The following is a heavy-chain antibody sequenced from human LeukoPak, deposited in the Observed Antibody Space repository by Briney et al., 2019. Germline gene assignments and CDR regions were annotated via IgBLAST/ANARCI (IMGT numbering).Heavy chain of an antibody. CDR1: GGSISSGDYY. V-gene: IGHV4-31*03. D-gene: IGHD1-26*01. J-gene: IGHJ4*02. CDR3: ASRASGSYYSVAGFDY. CDR2: IYYSGST. Sequence: PSETLSLTCTVSGGSISSGDYYWSWIRQPPGKGLEWIGYIYYSGSTYYNPSLKSRVTISVDTSKNQFSLKLSSVTAADTAVYYCASRASGSYYSVAGFDYWGQGTLVTVSS.